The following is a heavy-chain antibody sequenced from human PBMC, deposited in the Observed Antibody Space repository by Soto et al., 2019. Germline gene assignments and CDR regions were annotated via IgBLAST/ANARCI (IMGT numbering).Heavy chain of an antibody. J-gene: IGHJ4*02. CDR3: ARTKCSGGSCYSWSLTY. V-gene: IGHV4-31*03. CDR1: GGSITTGGYY. D-gene: IGHD2-15*01. Sequence: SETLSLTCTVSGGSITTGGYYWSWIRQLPGKGLEWIGHRYYSESTYYNPSLKSRVSISLDTSKNQFSLKLSFVTAADTAMYYCARTKCSGGSCYSWSLTYWDKGPPVTVSS. CDR2: RYYSEST.